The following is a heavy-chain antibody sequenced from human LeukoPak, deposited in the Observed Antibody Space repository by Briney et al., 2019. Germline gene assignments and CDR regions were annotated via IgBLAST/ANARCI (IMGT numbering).Heavy chain of an antibody. CDR1: GFTFSSYT. J-gene: IGHJ5*02. V-gene: IGHV3-48*01. CDR2: ISSSSSTI. D-gene: IGHD1-26*01. CDR3: ARSLVVGATYPYR. Sequence: GGSLRLSCAASGFTFSSYTMHWVRQAPGKGLEWVSYISSSSSTIYYADSVKGRFTISRDNAKNSLYLQLNSLRAEDTAVYYCARSLVVGATYPYRWGQGTLVTVSS.